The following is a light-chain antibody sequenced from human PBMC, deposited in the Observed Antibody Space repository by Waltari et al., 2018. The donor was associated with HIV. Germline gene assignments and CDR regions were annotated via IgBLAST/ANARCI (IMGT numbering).Light chain of an antibody. Sequence: SYDLTQPPSVSVSPGQTARIACSGDELPKHYSYWYQQRPGQAPVLLIYKDNERPSGIPARSAGASAGTTVTLTITGAQADDEADYWCQSADSSGAWVFGGGTKLTVL. CDR1: ELPKHY. V-gene: IGLV3-25*03. CDR2: KDN. CDR3: QSADSSGAWV. J-gene: IGLJ3*02.